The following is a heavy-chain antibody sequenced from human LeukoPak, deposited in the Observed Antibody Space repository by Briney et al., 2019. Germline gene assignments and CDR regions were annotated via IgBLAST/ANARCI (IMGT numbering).Heavy chain of an antibody. CDR2: ISYDGSNK. V-gene: IGHV3-30-3*01. D-gene: IGHD2-2*01. CDR3: ARDRYCSSTSCQPGDY. Sequence: PGGSLRLSCAASGFTFSSYAMHWVRQAPGKGLEWVAVISYDGSNKYYADSVKGRFTISRDNSKNTLYLQMNSLRAEDTAVYYCARDRYCSSTSCQPGDYWGQGTLSPSPQ. J-gene: IGHJ4*02. CDR1: GFTFSSYA.